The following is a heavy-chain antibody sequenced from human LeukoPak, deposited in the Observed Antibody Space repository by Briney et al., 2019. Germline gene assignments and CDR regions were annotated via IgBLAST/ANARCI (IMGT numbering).Heavy chain of an antibody. CDR1: GGSISSGSYY. Sequence: PSLTLSLTCTVSGGSISSGSYYWSWIRQPAGKGLEWIGRIYTSGSTNYNPSLKSRVTISVDTSKNQFSLKLSSVTAADTAVYYCARANYDFWSGGWFDPWGQGTLVTVSS. CDR3: ARANYDFWSGGWFDP. J-gene: IGHJ5*02. CDR2: IYTSGST. V-gene: IGHV4-61*02. D-gene: IGHD3-3*01.